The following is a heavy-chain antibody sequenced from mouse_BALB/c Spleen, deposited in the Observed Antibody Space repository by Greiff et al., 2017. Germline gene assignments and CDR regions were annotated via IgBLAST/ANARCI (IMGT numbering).Heavy chain of an antibody. CDR3: ARYYYGSTLYAMYY. CDR1: GFTFSSFG. CDR2: ISSGSSTI. J-gene: IGHJ4*01. D-gene: IGHD1-1*01. V-gene: IGHV5-17*02. Sequence: DVQLVESGGGLVQPGGSRKLSCAASGFTFSSFGMHWVRQAPEKGLEWVAYISSGSSTIYYADTVKGRFTISRDNPKNTLFLQMTSLRSEDTAMYYCARYYYGSTLYAMYYWGQGTSVTVSS.